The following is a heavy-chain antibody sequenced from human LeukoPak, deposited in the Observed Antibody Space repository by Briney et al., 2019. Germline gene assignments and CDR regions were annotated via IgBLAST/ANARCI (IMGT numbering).Heavy chain of an antibody. V-gene: IGHV4-4*07. CDR3: ARRSLRGVIRY. CDR2: MSSSGNN. CDR1: GDSISYFY. J-gene: IGHJ4*02. Sequence: SETLSLTCSVSGDSISYFYWSWIRQAAGKGLEWIGRMSSSGNNDYNASLKSRVTMSVDTSKNQLSLKVISVTAADTALYYCARRSLRGVIRYWGQGTLVTVSS. D-gene: IGHD3-10*01.